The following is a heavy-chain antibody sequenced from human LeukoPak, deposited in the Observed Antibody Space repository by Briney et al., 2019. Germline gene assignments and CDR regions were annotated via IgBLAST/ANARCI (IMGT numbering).Heavy chain of an antibody. V-gene: IGHV4-4*07. J-gene: IGHJ2*01. CDR1: GGSISSYY. CDR2: IYTSGST. CDR3: ARDLLVVTNWYFDL. D-gene: IGHD4-23*01. Sequence: PSETLSLTCTVSGGSISSYYWSWIRQPAGKRLEWIGRIYTSGSTNYNPSLKSRVTMSVDTSKNQFSLKLSSVTAADTAVYYCARDLLVVTNWYFDLWGRGTQVTVSS.